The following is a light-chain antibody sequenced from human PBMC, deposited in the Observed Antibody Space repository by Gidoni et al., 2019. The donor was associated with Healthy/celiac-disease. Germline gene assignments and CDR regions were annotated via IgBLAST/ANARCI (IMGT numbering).Light chain of an antibody. Sequence: QSPQLLIYLGSNRAAGVPDRFSGSGSGTDVTLKISRVEAEDVGVYYCTQPLQTPTFGQGTKVEIK. CDR3: TQPLQTPT. J-gene: IGKJ1*01. V-gene: IGKV2-28*01. CDR2: LGS.